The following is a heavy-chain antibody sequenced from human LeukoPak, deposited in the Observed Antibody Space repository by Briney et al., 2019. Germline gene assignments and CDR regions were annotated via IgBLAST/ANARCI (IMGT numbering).Heavy chain of an antibody. J-gene: IGHJ4*02. CDR1: GFTFSSYA. V-gene: IGHV3-23*01. D-gene: IGHD1-7*01. CDR2: ISGDGTTT. CDR3: ARELDLGSCNWNSRGY. Sequence: PGGSLRLSCAASGFTFSSYAMTWVRQAPGRGLEWVSGISGDGTTTYYADSVKGRFTISRDNSKSTLFLQMSSLRAEDTAVYYCARELDLGSCNWNSRGYWGQGTLVTVSS.